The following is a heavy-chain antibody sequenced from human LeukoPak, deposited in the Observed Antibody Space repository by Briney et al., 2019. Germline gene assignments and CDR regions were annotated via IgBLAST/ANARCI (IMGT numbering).Heavy chain of an antibody. D-gene: IGHD3-22*01. CDR1: GFTFTSYA. Sequence: GGSLRLSCAASGFTFTSYAMSWVRKAPGTGLEWDSAISGNGGATYYADSVKGRCIISRDNSKNTLHLQMNSLRAEDTALYYCAKATTAIVVDNFFDYWGQPTLVSVCS. J-gene: IGHJ4*02. V-gene: IGHV3-23*01. CDR2: ISGNGGAT. CDR3: AKATTAIVVDNFFDY.